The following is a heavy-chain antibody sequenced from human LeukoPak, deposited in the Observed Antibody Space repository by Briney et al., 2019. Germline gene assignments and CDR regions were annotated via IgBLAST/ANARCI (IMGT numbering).Heavy chain of an antibody. D-gene: IGHD5-18*01. V-gene: IGHV3-53*01. CDR3: ARADGYSSWFAH. CDR2: MYRCDIT. J-gene: IGHJ5*02. Sequence: PGGSLRPPFSASGFTVRSNYMTWVRPAPGKGLEWVSVMYRCDITYYDDSVKGRFTISRDNSKNTLDLQMNSLRDEDTGVYYCARADGYSSWFAHWGQGTLVTVSS. CDR1: GFTVRSNY.